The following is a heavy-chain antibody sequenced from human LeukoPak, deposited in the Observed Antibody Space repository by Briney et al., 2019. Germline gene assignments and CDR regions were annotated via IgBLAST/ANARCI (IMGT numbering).Heavy chain of an antibody. D-gene: IGHD3-3*01. V-gene: IGHV1-18*01. J-gene: IGHJ6*02. CDR3: ARDRGYDFWSGYWYYYGMDV. Sequence: ASVKVSCKASGGTFSSYAISWVRQAPGQGLEWMGWISAYNGNTNYAQKLQGRVTMTTDTSTSTAYMELRSLRSDDTAVYYCARDRGYDFWSGYWYYYGMDVWGQGTTVTVSS. CDR1: GGTFSSYA. CDR2: ISAYNGNT.